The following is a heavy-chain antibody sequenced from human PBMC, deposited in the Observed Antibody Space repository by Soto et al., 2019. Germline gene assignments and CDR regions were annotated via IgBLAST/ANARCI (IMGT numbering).Heavy chain of an antibody. J-gene: IGHJ4*02. Sequence: APVKVTCKASGGTINCNSSSWVRQSPGQGLEWMGGIIPIFGTANYAQKFQGRVTITADESTSTAYMELSSLRSEDTAVYYCARSLGGYYVGYFDYWGQGTLVTVSS. V-gene: IGHV1-69*01. CDR3: ARSLGGYYVGYFDY. D-gene: IGHD1-26*01. CDR2: IIPIFGTA. CDR1: GGTINCNS.